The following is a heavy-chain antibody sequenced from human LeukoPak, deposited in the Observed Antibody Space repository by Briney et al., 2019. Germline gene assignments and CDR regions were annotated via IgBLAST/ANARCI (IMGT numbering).Heavy chain of an antibody. Sequence: SVKVSCKASGGTFSSYAISWVRQAPGQGLEWMGGIIPIFGTANYAQKFQGRVTITADESTSTAYMELSSLRSEDTAVYYCSRTGSSGYYYFDYWGQGTLVTVSS. D-gene: IGHD3-22*01. CDR3: SRTGSSGYYYFDY. CDR2: IIPIFGTA. V-gene: IGHV1-69*01. J-gene: IGHJ4*02. CDR1: GGTFSSYA.